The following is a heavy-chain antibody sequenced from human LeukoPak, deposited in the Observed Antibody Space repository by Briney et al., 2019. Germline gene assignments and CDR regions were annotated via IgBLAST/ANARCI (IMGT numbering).Heavy chain of an antibody. CDR3: SRSHDYGGLYFYYYMDV. CDR2: LASRAST. V-gene: IGHV4-39*01. D-gene: IGHD4-23*01. CDR1: GGSISRRSDY. J-gene: IGHJ6*03. Sequence: PSQTLSLTCTVSGGSISRRSDYWGLIRQTPGKGLERVGDLASRASTYYSPSLKSRVTSSVGTSKNQFSLNLRSVTAADTAIYFCSRSHDYGGLYFYYYMDVWGKGTTVTVSS.